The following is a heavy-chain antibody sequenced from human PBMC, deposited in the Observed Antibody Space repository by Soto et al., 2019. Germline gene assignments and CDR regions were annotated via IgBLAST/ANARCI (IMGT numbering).Heavy chain of an antibody. V-gene: IGHV1-18*01. CDR3: ARGDYGDYVSNPPDMDV. CDR2: ISAYNGNT. Sequence: GASVKVSCKASGYTFTSYGISWVRQAPGQGLEWMGWISAYNGNTNYAQKLQGRVTMTTDTSTSTAYMELRSLRSDDTAVYYCARGDYGDYVSNPPDMDVSGKGTTVTVSS. D-gene: IGHD4-17*01. CDR1: GYTFTSYG. J-gene: IGHJ6*03.